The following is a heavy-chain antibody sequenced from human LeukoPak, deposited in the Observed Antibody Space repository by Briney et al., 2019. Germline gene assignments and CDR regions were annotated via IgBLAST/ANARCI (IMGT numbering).Heavy chain of an antibody. D-gene: IGHD1-26*01. CDR2: INPSGGST. J-gene: IGHJ4*02. CDR1: GYTFTSYY. Sequence: ASVRVSCKASGYTFTSYYMHWVRQAPGQGLEWMGIINPSGGSTSYAQEFQGRVTMTRDMSTSTVYMELSSLRSEDTAVYYCARGESNWELLIGYWGQGTLVTVSS. V-gene: IGHV1-46*01. CDR3: ARGESNWELLIGY.